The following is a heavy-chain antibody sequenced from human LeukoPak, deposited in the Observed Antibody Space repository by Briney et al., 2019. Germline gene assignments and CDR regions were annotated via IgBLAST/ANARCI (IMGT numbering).Heavy chain of an antibody. CDR2: ISGSGGST. D-gene: IGHD2-21*02. CDR3: AKPPTGIVVVTAPEYYFDY. CDR1: GFTFSSYA. Sequence: GGSLRLSCAASGFTFSSYAMSWVRQAPGKGLEWVSAISGSGGSTYYADSVKGRFTISRDNSKNTLYLQMNSLRAEDTAVYYCAKPPTGIVVVTAPEYYFDYWGQGTLVTVSS. J-gene: IGHJ4*02. V-gene: IGHV3-23*01.